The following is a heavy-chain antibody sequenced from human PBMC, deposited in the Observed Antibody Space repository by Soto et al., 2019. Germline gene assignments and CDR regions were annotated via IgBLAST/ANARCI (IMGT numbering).Heavy chain of an antibody. D-gene: IGHD3-16*01. V-gene: IGHV3-53*01. CDR2: LHSGGTA. CDR1: GFTVSSNY. J-gene: IGHJ4*02. CDR3: AREGLEYYFDY. Sequence: GGSLRLSCAASGFTVSSNYMSWVRQAPGKGLEWVSVLHSGGTAYYADSVKGRYTISRDKSKNTVYLEMNSLRVEDTAVYYCAREGLEYYFDYWGQGTLLTVSS.